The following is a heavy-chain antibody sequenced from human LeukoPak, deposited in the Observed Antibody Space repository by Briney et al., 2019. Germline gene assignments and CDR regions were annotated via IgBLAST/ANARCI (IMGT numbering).Heavy chain of an antibody. Sequence: SETLSLTCAVYGGSFSGYYWSWIRQPPGKGLEWIGEINHSGSTNYNPSLKSRVTISVDTSKNQFSLKLRSVTAADTGVYYCASYYGSLEHWGQGTLVIVSS. J-gene: IGHJ1*01. V-gene: IGHV4-34*01. CDR2: INHSGST. D-gene: IGHD3-10*01. CDR1: GGSFSGYY. CDR3: ASYYGSLEH.